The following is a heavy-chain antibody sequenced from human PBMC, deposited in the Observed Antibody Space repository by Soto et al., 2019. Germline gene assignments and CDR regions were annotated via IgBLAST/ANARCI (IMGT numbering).Heavy chain of an antibody. Sequence: QVQVVQSGVEVRRPGSSVKVSCKASGDTFKNCVISWVRQAPGQGLEWMGGIIPLFGTTDFAQRFQGRLTITTDESTTTAYMDLSRLRSEDTATYYGAAELGFGTVTLGWGQGTRVSVAS. D-gene: IGHD4-4*01. CDR1: GDTFKNCV. V-gene: IGHV1-69*01. J-gene: IGHJ6*02. CDR3: AAELGFGTVTLG. CDR2: IIPLFGTT.